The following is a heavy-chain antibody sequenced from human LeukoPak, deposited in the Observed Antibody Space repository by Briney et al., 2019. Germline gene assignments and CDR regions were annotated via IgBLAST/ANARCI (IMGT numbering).Heavy chain of an antibody. CDR2: INPSGGST. J-gene: IGHJ6*03. Sequence: ASVKVSCKASGYTFTSYYMHWVRQAPGQGLEWMGIINPSGGSTSYAQKFQGRVTMSRDTSTSTVYMELSSLRSEDTAVYYCATSSGWYPDYYYYYMDVWGKGTTVTISS. V-gene: IGHV1-46*01. CDR3: ATSSGWYPDYYYYYMDV. CDR1: GYTFTSYY. D-gene: IGHD6-19*01.